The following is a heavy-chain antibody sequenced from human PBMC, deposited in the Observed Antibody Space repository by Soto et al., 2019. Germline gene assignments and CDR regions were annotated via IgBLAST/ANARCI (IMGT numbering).Heavy chain of an antibody. CDR3: ARDDGYNKPRVFDY. J-gene: IGHJ4*02. V-gene: IGHV4-31*03. Sequence: SETLSLTCTVSGGTISSGVYYWSWIRQPPGKGLEWIGYIYYSGSTYYNPSLKSRVTISVDTSKNQFTLKLSSVTAADSAVYYCARDDGYNKPRVFDYWGQGTLVTVSS. D-gene: IGHD5-12*01. CDR2: IYYSGST. CDR1: GGTISSGVYY.